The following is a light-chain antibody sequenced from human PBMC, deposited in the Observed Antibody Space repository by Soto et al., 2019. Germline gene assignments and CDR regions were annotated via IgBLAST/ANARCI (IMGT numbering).Light chain of an antibody. V-gene: IGLV2-14*01. CDR3: SSYTSSSTYV. CDR1: SRDVGGYNY. Sequence: LTQPASVSGSPGQSITISSTGTSRDVGGYNYVSWYQQHPGKAPKLMIYEVSNRPSGVSNRFSGSKSGNTASLTISGLQAEDEADYYCSSYTSSSTYVFGTGTKVTVL. J-gene: IGLJ1*01. CDR2: EVS.